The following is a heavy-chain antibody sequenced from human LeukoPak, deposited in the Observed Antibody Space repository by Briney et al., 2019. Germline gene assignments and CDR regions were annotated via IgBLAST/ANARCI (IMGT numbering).Heavy chain of an antibody. V-gene: IGHV3-74*01. CDR2: INKDGSTT. D-gene: IGHD1-1*01. CDR1: GFTFSGFW. CDR3: AREGRDTTIDY. Sequence: QSGGSLRFSCAASGFTFSGFWMHWVRQAPGKGLVWVSRINKDGSTTTYADSVKGRFTISRDNAENTLYLQMSSLRVEDTAVYYCAREGRDTTIDYWGQGTLVTVSS. J-gene: IGHJ4*02.